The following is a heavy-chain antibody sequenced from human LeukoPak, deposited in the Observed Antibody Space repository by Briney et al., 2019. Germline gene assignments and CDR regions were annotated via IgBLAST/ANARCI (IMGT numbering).Heavy chain of an antibody. V-gene: IGHV1-69*04. CDR3: ARPHEAGTYGSGSPFDY. D-gene: IGHD3-10*01. CDR2: IIPILGIA. CDR1: GGTFSSYA. Sequence: GASVKVSRKASGGTFSSYAISWVRQAPGQGLEWMGRIIPILGIANYAQKFQGRVTITADKSTSTAYMELSSLRSEDTAVYYCARPHEAGTYGSGSPFDYWGQGTLVTVSS. J-gene: IGHJ4*02.